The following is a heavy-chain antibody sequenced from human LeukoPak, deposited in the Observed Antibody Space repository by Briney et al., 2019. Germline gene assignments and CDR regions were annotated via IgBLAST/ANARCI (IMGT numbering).Heavy chain of an antibody. CDR3: ARESFGAHGDY. CDR1: GGSISSSSYY. J-gene: IGHJ4*02. D-gene: IGHD3-16*01. V-gene: IGHV4-39*07. CDR2: IYYSGST. Sequence: SETLSLTCTVSGGSISSSSYYWGWIRQPPGQGLEWIGSIYYSGSTYYNPSLKSRVTISVDTSKNQFSLKLSSVTAADTAVYYCARESFGAHGDYWGQGTLVTVSS.